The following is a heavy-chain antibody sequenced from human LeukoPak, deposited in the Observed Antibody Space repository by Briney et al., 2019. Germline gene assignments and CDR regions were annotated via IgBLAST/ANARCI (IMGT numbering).Heavy chain of an antibody. D-gene: IGHD2-15*01. J-gene: IGHJ3*02. V-gene: IGHV3-21*04. CDR1: EFTFSSYT. Sequence: PGGSLRLSCAASEFTFSSYTINWVRQAPGKRLEWVSSISSTSTYISYADSVKGRFTISRDNAKNSLYLQMNSLRAEDTAVYHCALYCSGGRCYSMGGAFDIWGQGTMVTVSS. CDR2: ISSTSTYI. CDR3: ALYCSGGRCYSMGGAFDI.